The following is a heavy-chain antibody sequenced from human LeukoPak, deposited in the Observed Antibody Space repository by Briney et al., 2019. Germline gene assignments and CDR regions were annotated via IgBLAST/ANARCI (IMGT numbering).Heavy chain of an antibody. CDR2: IRYDGGDK. D-gene: IGHD1-26*01. CDR3: VKDVGVGASYFDN. CDR1: GFTFSSCG. Sequence: GGSLRLSCAASGFTFSSCGMHWVRQSPGKGLEWVAYIRYDGGDKYYIDSVKGRFTIARDNPKETLYLQMTSLSHDDTAVYFCVKDVGVGASYFDNWGQGTLVAVSS. V-gene: IGHV3-30*02. J-gene: IGHJ4*02.